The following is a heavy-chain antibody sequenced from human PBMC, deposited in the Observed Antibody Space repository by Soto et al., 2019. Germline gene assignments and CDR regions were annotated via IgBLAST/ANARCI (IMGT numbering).Heavy chain of an antibody. CDR2: ISGSGGIT. D-gene: IGHD3-10*01. Sequence: GGSLRLSCAGSGFTFSSYAMSWVRQAPGKGLEWVSAISGSGGITYYADSVKGRFTVSRDNSKNTLYLQMNSLRAEDTAVYYCAKDLGYYYGSGVDYWGQGTLVTVSS. CDR3: AKDLGYYYGSGVDY. J-gene: IGHJ4*02. V-gene: IGHV3-23*01. CDR1: GFTFSSYA.